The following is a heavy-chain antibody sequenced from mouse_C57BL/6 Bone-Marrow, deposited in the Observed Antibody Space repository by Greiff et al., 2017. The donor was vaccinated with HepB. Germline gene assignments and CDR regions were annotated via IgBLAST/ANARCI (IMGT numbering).Heavy chain of an antibody. J-gene: IGHJ1*03. CDR1: GYTFTSYW. Sequence: QVQLQQPGAELVMPGASVKLSCKASGYTFTSYWMHWVKQRPGQGLEWIREIDPSDSYTNYNQKFKGKSTLTVDKSSSTAYMQLSSLTSEDSAVYYCARRGYGSSWYFDVWGTGTTVTVSS. CDR3: ARRGYGSSWYFDV. V-gene: IGHV1-69*01. D-gene: IGHD1-1*01. CDR2: IDPSDSYT.